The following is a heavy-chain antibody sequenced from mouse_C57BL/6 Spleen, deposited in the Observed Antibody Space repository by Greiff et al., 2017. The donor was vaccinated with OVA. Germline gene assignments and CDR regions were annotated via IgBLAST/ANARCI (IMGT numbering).Heavy chain of an antibody. V-gene: IGHV1-15*01. CDR1: GYTFTDYE. CDR2: IDPETGGT. Sequence: QVQLQQSGAELVRPGASVTLSCKASGYTFTDYEMHWVKQTPVHGLEWIGAIDPETGGTAYNQKFKGKAILTADKSSSTAYMELRSLTSEDSAVYYCTRGPTSHWYFDVWGTGTTVTVSS. D-gene: IGHD2-10*01. CDR3: TRGPTSHWYFDV. J-gene: IGHJ1*03.